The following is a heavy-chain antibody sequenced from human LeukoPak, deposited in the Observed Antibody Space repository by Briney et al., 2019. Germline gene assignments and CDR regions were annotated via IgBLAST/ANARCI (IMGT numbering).Heavy chain of an antibody. CDR2: ISGSGGNT. V-gene: IGHV3-23*01. J-gene: IGHJ4*02. CDR1: GFTFSTYT. Sequence: PGGSLRLSCAASGFTFSTYTMSWVRQAPGKGLEWVSSISGSGGNTYYADYVKGRFTISRDNSKDTLYLQMNNLRAEDTAVYFCAKEGFDYWGQGTQVTVSS. CDR3: AKEGFDY.